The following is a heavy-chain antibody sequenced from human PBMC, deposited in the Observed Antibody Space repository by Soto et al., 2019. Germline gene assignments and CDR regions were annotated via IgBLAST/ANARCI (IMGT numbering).Heavy chain of an antibody. Sequence: QIQLVESGGGVVQPGRSRRLSCEASGFPFNIYGMHWVRQAPGKRLEWVAVIWSDGNEKKYADSVKGRFTISRDNSKNALYLQMNTLRVEDTAVYYCVRWGGIAVAGRQNWFDPWGQGTMVTVSP. V-gene: IGHV3-33*01. CDR2: IWSDGNEK. J-gene: IGHJ5*02. D-gene: IGHD6-19*01. CDR1: GFPFNIYG. CDR3: VRWGGIAVAGRQNWFDP.